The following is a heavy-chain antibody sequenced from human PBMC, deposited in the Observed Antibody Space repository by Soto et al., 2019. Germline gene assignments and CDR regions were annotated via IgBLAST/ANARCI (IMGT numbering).Heavy chain of an antibody. Sequence: QVQLQESGPGLVKPSETLSLTCTVSGGSISSYYWSWIRQPPGKGLEWIGYIYYSGSTNYNPSLKSRVTISVDTSKNQFSLKLSSVTAADTAVYYCARVGGYGGNKVVDYWGQGTLVTVSS. J-gene: IGHJ4*02. V-gene: IGHV4-59*01. CDR3: ARVGGYGGNKVVDY. CDR1: GGSISSYY. CDR2: IYYSGST. D-gene: IGHD5-12*01.